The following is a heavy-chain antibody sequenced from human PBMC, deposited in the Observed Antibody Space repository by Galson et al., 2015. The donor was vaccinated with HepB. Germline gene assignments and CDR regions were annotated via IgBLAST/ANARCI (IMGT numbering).Heavy chain of an antibody. V-gene: IGHV1-69*13. J-gene: IGHJ6*02. D-gene: IGHD3-3*01. Sequence: SVTVSCKASGGTFSRYAISWVRQAPGQGLEWMGGIIPIFGIANYAQKFQGRVTITADESTSTAYMELSSLRSEDTAVYYCARDIKFWSGYYYYYYGMDVWGQGTTVTVSS. CDR2: IIPIFGIA. CDR1: GGTFSRYA. CDR3: ARDIKFWSGYYYYYYGMDV.